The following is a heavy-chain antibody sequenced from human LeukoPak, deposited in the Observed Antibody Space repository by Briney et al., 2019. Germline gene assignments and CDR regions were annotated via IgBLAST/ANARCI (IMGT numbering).Heavy chain of an antibody. J-gene: IGHJ4*02. D-gene: IGHD2/OR15-2a*01. V-gene: IGHV3-21*01. CDR1: GYTFSSYS. Sequence: PVGSLRLSCAASGYTFSSYSMNWVRQAPGKGLEWVSSISSSSSYIYYADSVKGRFTISRDNAKNSLYLQMNSLRAEDTAVYYCAREKSGVARTFDYWGQGTLVTVSS. CDR3: AREKSGVARTFDY. CDR2: ISSSSSYI.